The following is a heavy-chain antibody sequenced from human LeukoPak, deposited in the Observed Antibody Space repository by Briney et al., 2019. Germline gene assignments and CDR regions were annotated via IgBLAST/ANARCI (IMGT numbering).Heavy chain of an antibody. CDR3: AREGTDYDFWSVYLDAYDI. CDR2: ISAYNGNT. J-gene: IGHJ3*02. CDR1: GYTFTSYG. D-gene: IGHD3-3*01. V-gene: IGHV1-18*01. Sequence: ASVKVSCKASGYTFTSYGISWVRQAPGQGLEWMGWISAYNGNTNYAQKLQGRVTMTTDTSTSTDYMELRSLRSHDTAVYCCAREGTDYDFWSVYLDAYDIWGQGTMVTVSS.